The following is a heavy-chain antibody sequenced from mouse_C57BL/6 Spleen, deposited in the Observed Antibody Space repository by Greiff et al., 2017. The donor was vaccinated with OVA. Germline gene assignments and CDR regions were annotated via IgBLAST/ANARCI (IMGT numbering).Heavy chain of an antibody. D-gene: IGHD4-1*01. J-gene: IGHJ1*03. CDR1: GYTFTDYY. CDR2: IYPGSGNT. CDR3: ARWGGANWDNWYFDV. Sequence: VKVVESGAELVRPGASVKLSCKASGYTFTDYYINWVKQRPGQGLEWIARIYPGSGNTYYNEKFKGKATLTAEKSSSTAYMQLSSLTSEDSAVYFCARWGGANWDNWYFDVWGTGTTVTVSS. V-gene: IGHV1-76*01.